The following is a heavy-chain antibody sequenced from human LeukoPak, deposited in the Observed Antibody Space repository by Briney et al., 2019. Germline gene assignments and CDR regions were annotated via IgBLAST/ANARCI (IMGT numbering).Heavy chain of an antibody. CDR2: INHSGST. CDR3: ARGLYCGGDCYPRD. CDR1: GGSFSGYY. Sequence: PSETLSLTCAVYGGSFSGYYWSWIRQPPGKGLEWIGEINHSGSTNYNPSLKSRVTISVDTSKNQFSLKLSSVTAADTAVYYCARGLYCGGDCYPRDWGQGTLVTVSS. D-gene: IGHD2-21*02. V-gene: IGHV4-34*01. J-gene: IGHJ4*02.